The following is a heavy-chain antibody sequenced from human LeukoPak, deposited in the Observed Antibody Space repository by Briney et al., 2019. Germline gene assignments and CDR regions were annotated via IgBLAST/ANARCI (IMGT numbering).Heavy chain of an antibody. CDR2: IYYSGST. D-gene: IGHD3-10*01. Sequence: SETLSLTCTVSVGSISRYYWSWIRQPPGKGLEWLGYIYYSGSTNYNPSLKSRVTISVDTSKNQFSLKLSSVTAADTAVYYCARGAPYYGSESYYYYGMGVWGQGTTVTVSS. CDR1: VGSISRYY. J-gene: IGHJ6*02. V-gene: IGHV4-59*13. CDR3: ARGAPYYGSESYYYYGMGV.